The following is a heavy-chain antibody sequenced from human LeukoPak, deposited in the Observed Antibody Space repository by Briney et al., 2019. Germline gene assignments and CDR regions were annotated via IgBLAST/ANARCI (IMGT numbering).Heavy chain of an antibody. CDR1: GGTFSSYA. CDR3: ARNIAVAGTERFDP. Sequence: GASVKVSCKASGGTFSSYAISWVRQAPGQGLEWMGRIIPIFGIANYAQKFQGRVTITADKSTSTAYMELSSLRSEDTAVYYCARNIAVAGTERFDPWGQGTLVTVSS. D-gene: IGHD6-19*01. V-gene: IGHV1-69*04. CDR2: IIPIFGIA. J-gene: IGHJ5*02.